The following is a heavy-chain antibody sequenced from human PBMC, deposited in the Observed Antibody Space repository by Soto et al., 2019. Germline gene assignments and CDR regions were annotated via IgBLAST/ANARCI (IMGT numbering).Heavy chain of an antibody. CDR3: ARDLHYSGWFDP. V-gene: IGHV4-59*01. CDR1: GGSISSYY. J-gene: IGHJ5*02. Sequence: SETLSLTCTVSGGSISSYYWSWIRQPPGKGLEWIGYIYYSGNTNYNPSLKSRVTISVDTSKNQFSLKLSSVTAADTAVYYCARDLHYSGWFDPWGQGTLVTVSS. CDR2: IYYSGNT. D-gene: IGHD2-15*01.